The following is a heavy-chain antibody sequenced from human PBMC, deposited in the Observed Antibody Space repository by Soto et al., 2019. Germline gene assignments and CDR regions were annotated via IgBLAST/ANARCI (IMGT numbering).Heavy chain of an antibody. CDR2: INAGNGNT. CDR1: GYPFPIYA. J-gene: IGHJ6*02. V-gene: IGHV1-3*01. D-gene: IGHD3-3*01. Sequence: SVKVSCKVSGYPFPIYAMQWARQVPGQRFEWMGWINAGNGNTKYSQKFPGRVTITRDTSASTDYMELSSLRSEATAVYYCARDRMEGFLEWLLANYYYYYGRDVWGQGTTVTAP. CDR3: ARDRMEGFLEWLLANYYYYYGRDV.